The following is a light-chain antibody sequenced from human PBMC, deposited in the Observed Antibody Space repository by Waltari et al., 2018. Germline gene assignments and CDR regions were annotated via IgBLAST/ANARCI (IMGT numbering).Light chain of an antibody. J-gene: IGLJ2*01. CDR1: SSNIGSNY. CDR2: RNN. CDR3: AAWDDSLSALV. V-gene: IGLV1-47*01. Sequence: PGQRVTISCSGSSSNIGSNYVYWYQQLPGTAPKLLIYRNNQRPSGVPDRFSGSKSGTSASLAISGLRSEDEADYYCAAWDDSLSALVFGGGTKLTVL.